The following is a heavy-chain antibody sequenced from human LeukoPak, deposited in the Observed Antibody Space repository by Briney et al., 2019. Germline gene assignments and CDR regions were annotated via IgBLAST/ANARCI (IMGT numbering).Heavy chain of an antibody. CDR3: ARVGLRFLDSDRTSNYYYYMDV. J-gene: IGHJ6*03. D-gene: IGHD3-3*01. CDR2: IYYSGST. CDR1: GGSISSGGYY. Sequence: SETLSLTCTVSGGSISSGGYYWSWIRQPPGKGLEWIGYIYYSGSTNYNPSLKSRVTISVDTSKNQFSLKLSSVTAADTAVYYCARVGLRFLDSDRTSNYYYYMDVWGKGTTVTVSS. V-gene: IGHV4-61*08.